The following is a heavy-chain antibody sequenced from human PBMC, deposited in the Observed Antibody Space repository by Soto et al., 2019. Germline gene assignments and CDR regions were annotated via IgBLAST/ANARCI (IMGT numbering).Heavy chain of an antibody. CDR3: ARDPRYMITFGGVIVIPSFHFDY. CDR2: INPNSGGT. J-gene: IGHJ4*02. D-gene: IGHD3-16*02. V-gene: IGHV1-2*02. Sequence: GASVKVSCKASGYTFTGYYMHWVRQAPGQGLEWMGWINPNSGGTKYAQKFQGRVTMTRDTSISTAYMELSRLRSDDTAVYYCARDPRYMITFGGVIVIPSFHFDYWGQGTLVTVSS. CDR1: GYTFTGYY.